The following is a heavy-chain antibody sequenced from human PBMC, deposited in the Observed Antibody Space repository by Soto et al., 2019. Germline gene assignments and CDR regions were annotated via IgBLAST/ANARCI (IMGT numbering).Heavy chain of an antibody. D-gene: IGHD6-19*01. J-gene: IGHJ4*02. V-gene: IGHV1-69*08. Sequence: QVQLVQSGAEVKKPGSSVKVSCKASGGTFSSYTISWVRQAPGQGLEWMGRIIPILGIANYAQKFQGRVTITADKSTSTAYMELSSLRSEDTAVYYCAREVGSGIAVAGMIDYWGQGTLVTVSS. CDR1: GGTFSSYT. CDR3: AREVGSGIAVAGMIDY. CDR2: IIPILGIA.